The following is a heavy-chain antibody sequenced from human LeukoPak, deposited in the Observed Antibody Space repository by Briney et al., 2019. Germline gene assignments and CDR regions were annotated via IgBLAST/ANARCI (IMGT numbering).Heavy chain of an antibody. CDR3: ASRRTYYYDSSGYKKIDY. J-gene: IGHJ4*02. D-gene: IGHD3-22*01. CDR2: IYYSGST. V-gene: IGHV4-39*01. Sequence: SETLSLTCTVSGGSISSSSFYWGWIRQPPGKGLEWIGSIYYSGSTYYNPSLKSRVTISVDTSKNQFSLKLSSVTAADTAVYYCASRRTYYYDSSGYKKIDYWGQGTLVTVSS. CDR1: GGSISSSSFY.